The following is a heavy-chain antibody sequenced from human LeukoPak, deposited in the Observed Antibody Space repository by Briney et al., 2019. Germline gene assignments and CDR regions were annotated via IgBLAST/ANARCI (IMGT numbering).Heavy chain of an antibody. CDR2: IKQDGSEK. V-gene: IGHV3-7*03. Sequence: GGSLRLSCAASGFTFSTYTMYWVRHPPGKGLEWVANIKQDGSEKYYVDSVKGRFTISRDNAKNSLYLQMNSLRAEDTAVYYCAREFDTAMEEYYFDYWGQGTLVTVSS. D-gene: IGHD5-18*01. J-gene: IGHJ4*02. CDR1: GFTFSTYT. CDR3: AREFDTAMEEYYFDY.